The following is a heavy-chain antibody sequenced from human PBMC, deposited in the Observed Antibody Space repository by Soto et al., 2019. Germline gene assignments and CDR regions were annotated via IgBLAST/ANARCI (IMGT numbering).Heavy chain of an antibody. D-gene: IGHD1-20*01. V-gene: IGHV1-8*01. CDR3: ARVRYNWKLGLRDAFDI. Sequence: ASVTVSCTASGSTFTSYDINWVRQAPGQGLEWMGWMNPNSGNTGYAQKFQGRVTMTRNTSISTAYMELSSLRSEDTAVYYCARVRYNWKLGLRDAFDIWGQGTMVTVSS. CDR1: GSTFTSYD. CDR2: MNPNSGNT. J-gene: IGHJ3*02.